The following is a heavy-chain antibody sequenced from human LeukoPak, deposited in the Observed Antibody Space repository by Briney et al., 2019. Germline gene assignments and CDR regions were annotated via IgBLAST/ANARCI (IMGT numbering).Heavy chain of an antibody. Sequence: ASVKISCKVSGYTFTDYYMHWVQQAPGKGLEWMGLVDPEDGETIYAEKFQGRVTITPDTSTDTAYMELSSLRSEDTAVYYCATVLGATHFDYWGQGTLVTVSS. CDR3: ATVLGATHFDY. V-gene: IGHV1-69-2*01. J-gene: IGHJ4*02. CDR2: VDPEDGET. D-gene: IGHD1-26*01. CDR1: GYTFTDYY.